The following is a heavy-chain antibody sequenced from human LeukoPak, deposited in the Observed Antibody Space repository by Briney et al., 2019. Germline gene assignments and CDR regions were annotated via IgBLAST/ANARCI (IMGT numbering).Heavy chain of an antibody. Sequence: GESLKISCKGSGYSFTSYWINWVRQMPGKGLEWMGTIDPSDSYTNYSPAFQGHVTMSSVKSISTAYLQWSSLKASDTAVYYCARREVVGATAFDYWGQGTLSPSPQ. V-gene: IGHV5-10-1*01. J-gene: IGHJ4*02. D-gene: IGHD1-26*01. CDR3: ARREVVGATAFDY. CDR1: GYSFTSYW. CDR2: IDPSDSYT.